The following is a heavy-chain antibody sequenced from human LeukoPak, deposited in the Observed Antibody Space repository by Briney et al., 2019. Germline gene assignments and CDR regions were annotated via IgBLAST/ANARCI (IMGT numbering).Heavy chain of an antibody. V-gene: IGHV4-39*07. D-gene: IGHD3-10*01. CDR1: GGSISSSSYF. Sequence: SETLSLTCTVSGGSISSSSYFWGWIRQPPGKGLEWIGSIYYSGSTYYNPSLKSRVTLSVDTSKNQFSLKLSSVTAADTAVYFCAKAAKYYYGSETYYYFDYWGQGILVTVSS. J-gene: IGHJ4*02. CDR2: IYYSGST. CDR3: AKAAKYYYGSETYYYFDY.